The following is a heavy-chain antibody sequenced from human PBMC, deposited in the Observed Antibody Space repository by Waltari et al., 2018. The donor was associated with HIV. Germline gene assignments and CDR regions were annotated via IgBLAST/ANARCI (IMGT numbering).Heavy chain of an antibody. CDR2: INPNIGGT. D-gene: IGHD4-17*01. CDR1: GYTFTGYY. V-gene: IGHV1-2*06. Sequence: QVQLVQSGAEVRKPGASVKVSCKASGYTFTGYYLHWVRQAPGQGLEWMGRINPNIGGTNYAQKVQARVTMTGDTSIGAAYMELSSLRPNDTAVYYGARVTTVTGDSYFYYGMDVWGQGTTVTVSS. J-gene: IGHJ6*02. CDR3: ARVTTVTGDSYFYYGMDV.